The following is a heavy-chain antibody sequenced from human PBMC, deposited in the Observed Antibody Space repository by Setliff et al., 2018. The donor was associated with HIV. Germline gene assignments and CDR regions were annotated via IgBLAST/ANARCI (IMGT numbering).Heavy chain of an antibody. J-gene: IGHJ6*02. D-gene: IGHD5-12*01. V-gene: IGHV3-21*01. CDR3: ASSDGYKLEDYYYYGMDV. Sequence: PGGSLRLSCAASGFTFRSYSMNWVRQAPGKGLEWVSSISSSSSYMYYADSVKGRFTISRDNAKKSLYLQMNSLRAEDTAVYYCASSDGYKLEDYYYYGMDVWGQGTTVTVSS. CDR2: ISSSSSYM. CDR1: GFTFRSYS.